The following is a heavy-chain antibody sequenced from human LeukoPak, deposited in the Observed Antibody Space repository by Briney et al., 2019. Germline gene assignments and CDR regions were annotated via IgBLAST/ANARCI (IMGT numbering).Heavy chain of an antibody. V-gene: IGHV3-23*01. CDR2: ISGSGGST. D-gene: IGHD4-23*01. J-gene: IGHJ4*01. CDR1: GFTFSSYG. Sequence: GGSLRLSCAGSGFTFSSYGMSWVRQAPGKGLEWVSAISGSGGSTYYADSVKGRFTISRDNSKNTLYLQMNSLRAEDTAVYYCARDDYGGNSGLFDYWGHGTLVTVSS. CDR3: ARDDYGGNSGLFDY.